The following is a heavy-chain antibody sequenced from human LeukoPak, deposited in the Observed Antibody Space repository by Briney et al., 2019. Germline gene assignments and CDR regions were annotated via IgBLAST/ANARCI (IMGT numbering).Heavy chain of an antibody. V-gene: IGHV3-9*01. D-gene: IGHD3-3*01. CDR2: ISWNSGSI. Sequence: GGSLRLSCAASGFTFDDYAMHWVRQAPGKGLEWVSGISWNSGSIGYADSVKGRFTISRDNAKNSLYLQMNSLRAEDTALYYCAKGTSIFGVGGFFDYWGQGALVTVSS. J-gene: IGHJ4*02. CDR3: AKGTSIFGVGGFFDY. CDR1: GFTFDDYA.